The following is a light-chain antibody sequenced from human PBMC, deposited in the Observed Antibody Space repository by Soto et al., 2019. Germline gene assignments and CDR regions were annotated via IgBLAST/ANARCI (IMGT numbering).Light chain of an antibody. J-gene: IGKJ4*01. Sequence: EIVLTQSPATLSLSPVERATLYCMSSQSVSSYLAWYQQTPGQAPRLLIYDASYRATDIPPRFSGSGSGTEFTLTISSLQSEDSATYYCQQYNDWPPFTFGGGTKGDIK. V-gene: IGKV3-11*01. CDR1: QSVSSY. CDR2: DAS. CDR3: QQYNDWPPFT.